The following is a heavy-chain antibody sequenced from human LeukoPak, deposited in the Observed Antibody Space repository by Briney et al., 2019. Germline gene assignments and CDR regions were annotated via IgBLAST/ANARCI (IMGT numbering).Heavy chain of an antibody. CDR3: ATEYSSSSYFDY. CDR2: IIPIFGTA. CDR1: GGTFSSYA. J-gene: IGHJ4*02. Sequence: ASVKVSCKAPGGTFSSYAISWVRQAPGQGLEWMGGIIPIFGTANYAQKFQGRVTITTDESTSTAYMELSSLRSEDTAVYYCATEYSSSSYFDYWGQGTLVTVSS. D-gene: IGHD6-6*01. V-gene: IGHV1-69*05.